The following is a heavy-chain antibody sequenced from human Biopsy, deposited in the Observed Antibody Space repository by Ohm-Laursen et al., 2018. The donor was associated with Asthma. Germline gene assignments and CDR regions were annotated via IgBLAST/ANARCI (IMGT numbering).Heavy chain of an antibody. CDR2: INSVFGTT. V-gene: IGHV1-69*13. CDR3: ARKAGSCISRTCYSLDF. CDR1: GGTFNTYV. D-gene: IGHD2-2*01. Sequence: ASVKVSCKPLGGTFNTYVIGWVRQAPGQGLEWMGGINSVFGTTTYPQKFQDRVTITADGSTSTVYMELSSPRSEDTAVYYCARKAGSCISRTCYSLDFWGQGTLVTVSS. J-gene: IGHJ4*02.